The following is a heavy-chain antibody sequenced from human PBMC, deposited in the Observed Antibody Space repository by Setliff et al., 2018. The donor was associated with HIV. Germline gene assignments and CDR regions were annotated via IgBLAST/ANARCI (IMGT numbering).Heavy chain of an antibody. CDR2: INAGNGNT. Sequence: ASVKVSCKASGYSFTSYTIHWVRQAPGQRLEWMGWINAGNGNTKYSQKFRGRVTFTRETSASTAYMELSGLGFEDTAVYYCARDRVPKRGHSYREPDFDPWGQGTLVTVSS. CDR3: ARDRVPKRGHSYREPDFDP. CDR1: GYSFTSYT. D-gene: IGHD3-16*02. V-gene: IGHV1-3*01. J-gene: IGHJ5*02.